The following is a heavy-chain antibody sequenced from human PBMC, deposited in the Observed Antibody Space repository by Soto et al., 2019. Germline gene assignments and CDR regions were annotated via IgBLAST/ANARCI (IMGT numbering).Heavy chain of an antibody. CDR1: GFTFSIYA. CDR3: AREGQWLPTLDI. J-gene: IGHJ3*02. D-gene: IGHD6-19*01. V-gene: IGHV3-30-3*01. CDR2: ISSDGSNK. Sequence: GGSLRLSCAASGFTFSIYAMHWVRQAPGKGLEWVAVISSDGSNKYYADSVKGRLTISRDNSKTTLYLQMNSLRAEDTAVYYCAREGQWLPTLDIWGQATMVTVSS.